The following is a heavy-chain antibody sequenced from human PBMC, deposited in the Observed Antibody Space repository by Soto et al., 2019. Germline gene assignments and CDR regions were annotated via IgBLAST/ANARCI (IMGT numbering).Heavy chain of an antibody. CDR1: GFSLSTSGVG. V-gene: IGHV2-5*02. D-gene: IGHD3-9*01. CDR3: AHRPAYDISTVYYPFDY. Sequence: SGPTLVNPTQTLTLTCTFSGFSLSTSGVGVAWIRQPPGKALEWLALIYWDDGKRYSPSLKTRLNITKYTSKNKVVLTLTNVDPVDTATYSCAHRPAYDISTVYYPFDYWGQGSLVTVSS. J-gene: IGHJ4*02. CDR2: IYWDDGK.